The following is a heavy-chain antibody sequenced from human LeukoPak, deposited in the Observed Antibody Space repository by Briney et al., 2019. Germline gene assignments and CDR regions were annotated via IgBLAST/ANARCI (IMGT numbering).Heavy chain of an antibody. CDR1: GFTFSNYD. CDR3: AKDREGTTFDN. CDR2: ISYDGSNK. D-gene: IGHD1-7*01. Sequence: PGGSLRLFCAASGFTFSNYDMHWVRQAPGKGLEWVAVISYDGSNKYYADSVKGRFTISRDNSKNTVYLQMNSLRAEDTAVYYCAKDREGTTFDNWGQGTLVTVSS. J-gene: IGHJ4*02. V-gene: IGHV3-30*18.